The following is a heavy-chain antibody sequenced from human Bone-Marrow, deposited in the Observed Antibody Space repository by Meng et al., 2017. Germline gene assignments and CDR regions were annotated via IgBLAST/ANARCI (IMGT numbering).Heavy chain of an antibody. CDR2: TNHSGST. V-gene: IGHV4-34*01. Sequence: QLQLQQWGAGPLKPSETLSLTCAVYGGSFSGYYWSWIRQPPGKGLEWIGETNHSGSTNYNPSLKSRVTISVDTSKNQFSLKLSSVTAADTAVYYCARLAYRWGGDCSYFDYWCQGTLVTVSS. J-gene: IGHJ4*02. CDR1: GGSFSGYY. CDR3: ARLAYRWGGDCSYFDY. D-gene: IGHD2-21*02.